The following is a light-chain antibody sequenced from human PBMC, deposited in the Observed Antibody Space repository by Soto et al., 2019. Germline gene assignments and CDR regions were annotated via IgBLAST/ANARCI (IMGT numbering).Light chain of an antibody. CDR2: DVS. CDR1: SSDVGGYNY. V-gene: IGLV2-11*01. J-gene: IGLJ3*02. Sequence: QSALTQPRSVSGSPGQSVTISCTGTSSDVGGYNYVSWYQQYAGKAPKFMIYDVSKRPSGVPGRFSCSKSGNTASLTISGLQADDEADYYCCSYSGSYTWVFGGGTKVTVL. CDR3: CSYSGSYTWV.